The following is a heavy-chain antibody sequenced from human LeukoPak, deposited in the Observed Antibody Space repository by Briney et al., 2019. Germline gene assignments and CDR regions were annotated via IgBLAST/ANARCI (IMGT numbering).Heavy chain of an antibody. V-gene: IGHV4-59*08. D-gene: IGHD2-21*01. CDR3: ARLAVVQLSEYDY. CDR1: GGSISSYY. J-gene: IGHJ4*02. CDR2: ISYSGST. Sequence: SETLSLTCSVSGGSISSYYWSWIRQPPGKGLEWIGYISYSGSTKYNPFLKSRVTIAVDTSRNQFSLKLSSVTAADTAVYYCARLAVVQLSEYDYWGQGTLVTVSS.